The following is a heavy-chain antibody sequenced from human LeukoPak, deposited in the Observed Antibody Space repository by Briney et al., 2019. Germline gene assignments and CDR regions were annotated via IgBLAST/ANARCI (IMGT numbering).Heavy chain of an antibody. J-gene: IGHJ3*02. V-gene: IGHV3-48*01. D-gene: IGHD1-26*01. CDR1: GFTFSSYS. CDR2: ISSSSSTI. CDR3: ARVWVGGSYSGDAFDI. Sequence: GGSLRLSCAASGFTFSSYSMNWVRQAPGKGLEWVSYISSSSSTIYYADSVKGRFTISRGNAKNSLYLQMNSLRAEDTAVYYCARVWVGGSYSGDAFDIWGQGTMVTVSS.